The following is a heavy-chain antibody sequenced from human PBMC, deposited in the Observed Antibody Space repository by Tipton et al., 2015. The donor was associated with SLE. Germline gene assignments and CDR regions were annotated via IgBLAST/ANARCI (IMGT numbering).Heavy chain of an antibody. CDR1: GGSISSYY. D-gene: IGHD6-19*01. V-gene: IGHV4-59*01. Sequence: TLSLTCTVSGGSISSYYWSWIRQPPGKGLEWIGYIYYSGSTNYNPSLKSRVTISVDTSKNQFSLKLSSVTAADTAVYYCARRAVALNPFDYWGQGTLVTVSS. CDR3: ARRAVALNPFDY. CDR2: IYYSGST. J-gene: IGHJ4*02.